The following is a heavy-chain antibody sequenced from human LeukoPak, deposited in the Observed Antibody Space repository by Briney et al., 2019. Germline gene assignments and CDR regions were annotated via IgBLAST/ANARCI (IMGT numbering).Heavy chain of an antibody. D-gene: IGHD3-10*01. Sequence: ASVKVSCKASGYTFTSYGISWVRQAPGQGLEWMGWISAYNGNTNYAQKLQGRVTMTTDTSTSTAYMELRSLRSDDTAVYYCARAILDYYGSGSSFDYWGQGTLVTVSS. V-gene: IGHV1-18*01. J-gene: IGHJ4*02. CDR1: GYTFTSYG. CDR2: ISAYNGNT. CDR3: ARAILDYYGSGSSFDY.